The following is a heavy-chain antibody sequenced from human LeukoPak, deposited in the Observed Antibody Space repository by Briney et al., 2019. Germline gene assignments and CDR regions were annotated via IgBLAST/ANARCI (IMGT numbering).Heavy chain of an antibody. D-gene: IGHD3-22*01. Sequence: PSETLSLTCTVSGGSISSYYWSWIRQPAGKGLEWIGRIYTSGSTNYNPSLKSRVTMSVDTSKNQFSLKLSSVTAANTAVCYCAISHYDSSGHYFDYWGQGTLVTVSS. CDR1: GGSISSYY. V-gene: IGHV4-4*07. J-gene: IGHJ4*02. CDR3: AISHYDSSGHYFDY. CDR2: IYTSGST.